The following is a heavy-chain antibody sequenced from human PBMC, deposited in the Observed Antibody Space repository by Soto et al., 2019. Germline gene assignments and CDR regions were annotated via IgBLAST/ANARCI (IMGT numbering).Heavy chain of an antibody. J-gene: IGHJ5*02. D-gene: IGHD1-1*01. CDR2: IYATGTT. CDR1: GASISGFC. CDR3: VRDGTKTLRDWFEP. Sequence: KASETLSLTCTVSGASISGFCWSWIRKSAGKGLEWIGRIYATGTTDYNPSLKSRVMMSVDTSKKQFSLKLRSVTAADTAVYYCVRDGTKTLRDWFEPWGQG. V-gene: IGHV4-4*07.